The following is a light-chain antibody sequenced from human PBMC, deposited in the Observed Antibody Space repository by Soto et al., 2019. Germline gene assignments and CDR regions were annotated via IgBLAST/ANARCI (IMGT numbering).Light chain of an antibody. J-gene: IGLJ1*01. CDR1: SSDVGGYNY. Sequence: QSVLTQPASVSGSLGQSITISCTGTSSDVGGYNYVSWYQHHPGKAPTLMIYEVNNRPSGVSNRFSGSKSGNTASLTISGLQAEDEAESYCSSYTSSSTLCVFGTGTKVTVL. CDR3: SSYTSSSTLCV. CDR2: EVN. V-gene: IGLV2-14*01.